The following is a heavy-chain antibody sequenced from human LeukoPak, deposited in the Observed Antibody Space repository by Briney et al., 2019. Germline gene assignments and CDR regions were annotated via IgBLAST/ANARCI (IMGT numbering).Heavy chain of an antibody. Sequence: SETLSLTCAVYGGSFSGYYWSWIRQPPGKGLEWIGEINHSGSTNYNPSLKSRVTISVDTSKNQFSLKLSSVTAEDTAVYYCAKSTLNMVRGLIDYWGQGTLVTVSS. V-gene: IGHV4-34*01. CDR2: INHSGST. CDR3: AKSTLNMVRGLIDY. D-gene: IGHD3-10*01. CDR1: GGSFSGYY. J-gene: IGHJ4*02.